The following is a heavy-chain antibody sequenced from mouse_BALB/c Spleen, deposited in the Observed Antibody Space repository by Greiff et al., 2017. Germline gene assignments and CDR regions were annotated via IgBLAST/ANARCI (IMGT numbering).Heavy chain of an antibody. CDR1: GYSITSDYA. CDR2: ISYSGST. J-gene: IGHJ4*01. CDR3: ARWGDSSGYRAMDY. Sequence: EVKLMESGPGLVKPSQSLSLTCTVTGYSITSDYAWNWIRQFPGNKLEWMGYISYSGSTSYNPSLKSRISITRDTSKNQFFLQLNSVTTEDTATYYCARWGDSSGYRAMDYWGQGTSVTVSS. D-gene: IGHD3-2*01. V-gene: IGHV3-2*02.